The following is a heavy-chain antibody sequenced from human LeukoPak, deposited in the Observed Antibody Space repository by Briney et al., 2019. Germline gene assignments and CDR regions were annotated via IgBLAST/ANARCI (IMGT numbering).Heavy chain of an antibody. D-gene: IGHD4-23*01. CDR3: ARTRAYGGRPDY. CDR2: ISYSGST. J-gene: IGHJ4*02. CDR1: GGSISSYY. V-gene: IGHV4-59*01. Sequence: SETLSLTCTVSGGSISSYYWTWLRQPPGEGLEWLGYISYSGSTNYNPSLKSRVTISVDTSKNQFSLKLTSVTAADTAVYYCARTRAYGGRPDYWGQGTLVTVSS.